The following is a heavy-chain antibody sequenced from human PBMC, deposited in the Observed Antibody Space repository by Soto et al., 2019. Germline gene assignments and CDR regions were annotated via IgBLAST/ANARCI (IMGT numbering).Heavy chain of an antibody. CDR1: GFTFSSYA. CDR3: ARGREYYYGMDV. J-gene: IGHJ6*02. D-gene: IGHD3-10*01. Sequence: PXGSLRLSCAAAGFTFSSYAMSWVRQAPGKGLEWVSAISGSGGSTYYADSVKGRFTISRDNSKNTLYLQMNSLRAEDTAVYYCARGREYYYGMDVWGQGTTVTVSS. CDR2: ISGSGGST. V-gene: IGHV3-23*01.